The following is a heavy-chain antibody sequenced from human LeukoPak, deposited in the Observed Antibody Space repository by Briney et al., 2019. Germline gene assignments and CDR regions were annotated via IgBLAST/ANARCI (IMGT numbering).Heavy chain of an antibody. CDR1: GFTFITYG. D-gene: IGHD2-15*01. CDR3: ARDLKVVVAATGMDY. CDR2: ISSSSSYI. J-gene: IGHJ4*02. V-gene: IGHV3-21*01. Sequence: GGSLRLSCVASGFTFITYGMQWVRQAPGKGLEWASSISSSSSYIYYADSVKGRFTISRDNAKNSLYLQMNSLRAEDTAVYYCARDLKVVVAATGMDYWGQGTLVTVSS.